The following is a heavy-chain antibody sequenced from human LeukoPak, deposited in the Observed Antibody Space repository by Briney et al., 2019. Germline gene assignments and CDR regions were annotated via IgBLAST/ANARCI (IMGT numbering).Heavy chain of an antibody. CDR2: IYHSGIT. Sequence: PSQTLSLTCAVSGGSISSGGYSWSWIRQPPGKGLEWIGYIYHSGITYYNPSLKSRVTISVDRSKNQFSLKLSSVTAADTAVYYCARKPNTLGSFDIWGQGTMVTVSS. CDR3: ARKPNTLGSFDI. D-gene: IGHD3-16*01. V-gene: IGHV4-30-2*01. J-gene: IGHJ3*02. CDR1: GGSISSGGYS.